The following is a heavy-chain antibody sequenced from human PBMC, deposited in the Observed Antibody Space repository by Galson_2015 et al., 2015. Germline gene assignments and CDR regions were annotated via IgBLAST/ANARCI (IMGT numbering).Heavy chain of an antibody. Sequence: SLRLSCAASGFAFSSYEMNWVRRAPGKGLEWVSYISSSGSTIYYADSVKGRFTISRDNAKNSLYLQMNSLRAEDTAVYYCARDQDEQWHDYWGQGTLVTVSS. V-gene: IGHV3-48*03. D-gene: IGHD6-19*01. CDR3: ARDQDEQWHDY. J-gene: IGHJ4*02. CDR1: GFAFSSYE. CDR2: ISSSGSTI.